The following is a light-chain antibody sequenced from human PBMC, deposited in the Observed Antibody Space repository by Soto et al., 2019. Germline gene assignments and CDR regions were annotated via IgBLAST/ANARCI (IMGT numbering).Light chain of an antibody. CDR3: QQYYSTLWT. CDR2: WAS. V-gene: IGKV4-1*01. CDR1: QSVLHSSNNKNY. J-gene: IGKJ1*01. Sequence: DIVMTQSPDSMAVSLGERATINCKSSQSVLHSSNNKNYLAWYQQKPGQPPKLLIYWASTREFGVPDRFSGSGSATDFTLTISNLQAEDVAVYYCQQYYSTLWTFGQGTKVDTK.